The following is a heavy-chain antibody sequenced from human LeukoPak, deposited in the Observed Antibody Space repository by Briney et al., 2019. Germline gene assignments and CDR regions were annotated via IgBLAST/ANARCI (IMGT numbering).Heavy chain of an antibody. CDR3: ARGYDILTGYPDAFDI. V-gene: IGHV3-9*01. D-gene: IGHD3-9*01. J-gene: IGHJ3*02. CDR2: ISWNSGSI. Sequence: GGSLRLSCAASGFTFDNYAMHWVRQAPGKGLEWVSGISWNSGSIGYADSVKGRFTISRDNAKNSLYLQMNSLRAEDTAVYYCARGYDILTGYPDAFDIWGQGTMVTVSS. CDR1: GFTFDNYA.